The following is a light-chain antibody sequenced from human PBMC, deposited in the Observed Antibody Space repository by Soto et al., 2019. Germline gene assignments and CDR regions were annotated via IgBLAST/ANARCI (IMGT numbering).Light chain of an antibody. Sequence: EIVLTQSPGTLSLSSGERATLSCRASQSVSSSSLAWYQQKRGQAPRLLIHDASSRATGIPDRFSGSGSGTDFTLTISRLEPEDFAVYYCQQYGGSPRTFGQGTKVEVK. CDR3: QQYGGSPRT. CDR1: QSVSSSS. CDR2: DAS. J-gene: IGKJ1*01. V-gene: IGKV3-20*01.